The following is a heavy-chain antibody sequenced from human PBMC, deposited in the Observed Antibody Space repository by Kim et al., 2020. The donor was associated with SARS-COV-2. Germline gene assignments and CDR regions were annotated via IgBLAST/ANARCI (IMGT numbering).Heavy chain of an antibody. CDR3: ARASRSTIFGVVTAPGAF. CDR2: IYYSGST. CDR1: GGSISSYY. J-gene: IGHJ3*01. D-gene: IGHD3-3*01. Sequence: SETLSLTCTVSGGSISSYYWSWIRQPPGKGLEWIGYIYYSGSTNYNLSLKSRVTISVDTSKNQFSLKLSSVTAADTAVYYCARASRSTIFGVVTAPGAF. V-gene: IGHV4-59*01.